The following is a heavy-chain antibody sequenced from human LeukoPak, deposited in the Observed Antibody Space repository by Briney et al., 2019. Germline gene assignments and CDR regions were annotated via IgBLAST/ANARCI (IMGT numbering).Heavy chain of an antibody. J-gene: IGHJ4*02. D-gene: IGHD1-26*01. CDR1: GFTFSSYA. Sequence: GGSLRLSCAASGFTFSSYAMTWVRQAPGKGLEWVSGINWNGGSTGYADSVKGRFTISRDNAKNSLYLQMNSLRVEDTALYYCARGFGGSYFAYWGQGTLVTVSS. CDR3: ARGFGGSYFAY. V-gene: IGHV3-20*04. CDR2: INWNGGST.